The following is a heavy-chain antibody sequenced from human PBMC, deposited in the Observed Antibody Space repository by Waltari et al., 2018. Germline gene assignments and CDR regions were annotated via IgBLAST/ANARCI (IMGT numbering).Heavy chain of an antibody. V-gene: IGHV4-39*07. D-gene: IGHD3-10*01. CDR3: VRHVYGSGSGWFDP. CDR2: IYYSGIT. CDR1: GGSISSSSYY. J-gene: IGHJ5*02. Sequence: QLQLQESGPGLVKPSETLSLTCTVSGGSISSSSYYWGWIRQPPGKGLEWIGSIYYSGITYYHPSLKSRVTISVDTSKTQFSLKLSSVTAADTAVYYCVRHVYGSGSGWFDPWGQGTLVTVSS.